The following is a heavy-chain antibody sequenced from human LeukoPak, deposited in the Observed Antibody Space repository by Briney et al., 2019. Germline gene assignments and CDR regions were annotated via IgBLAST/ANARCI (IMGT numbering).Heavy chain of an antibody. CDR2: ISTYNGYT. CDR3: ARADNGAREGFDY. J-gene: IGHJ4*02. CDR1: GYTITGYY. V-gene: IGHV1-18*04. D-gene: IGHD1-1*01. Sequence: ASVKVSCKASGYTITGYYMHWVRQAPGQGLEWMGYISTYNGYTNYAQNLQGRVSMTTDTSTNTAYMELRSLRSDDTAVYYCARADNGAREGFDYWGQGTLVTVSS.